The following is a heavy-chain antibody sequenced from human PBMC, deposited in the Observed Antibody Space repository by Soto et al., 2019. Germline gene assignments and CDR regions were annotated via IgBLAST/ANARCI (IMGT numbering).Heavy chain of an antibody. J-gene: IGHJ4*02. CDR3: VRRVSGNYDY. D-gene: IGHD1-7*01. Sequence: EVQLAESGGGMVQPGGSLRLSCVASGFTFSSYDMHWVRQAPGKGLEYVSSISSNGGTTYYGNSVKGRFTISRDNSKNTLYLQIGSLTAYDMSVYYCVRRVSGNYDYWGQGTLVTVSS. V-gene: IGHV3-64*01. CDR2: ISSNGGTT. CDR1: GFTFSSYD.